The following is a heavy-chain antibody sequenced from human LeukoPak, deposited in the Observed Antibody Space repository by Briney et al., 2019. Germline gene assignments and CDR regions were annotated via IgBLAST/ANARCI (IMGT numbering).Heavy chain of an antibody. CDR2: INHSGST. Sequence: PSETLSLTCAVHGGSFSGYYWSWIRQPPGKGLEWIGEINHSGSTNYNPSLKSRVTISLDTSKNQFSLKLSSVTAADTAIYYCARDFSSSSTVYYYYYMDVWGKGTTVTVSS. J-gene: IGHJ6*03. CDR3: ARDFSSSSTVYYYYYMDV. V-gene: IGHV4-34*01. CDR1: GGSFSGYY. D-gene: IGHD6-6*01.